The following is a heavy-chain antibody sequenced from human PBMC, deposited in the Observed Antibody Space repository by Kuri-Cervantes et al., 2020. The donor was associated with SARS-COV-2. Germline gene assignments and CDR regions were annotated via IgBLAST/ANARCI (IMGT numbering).Heavy chain of an antibody. V-gene: IGHV3-23*01. CDR1: GFTFSSSA. Sequence: GESLKISCAASGFTFSSSAMSWVRQAPGKGLEWVSAISGSGGSTYYADSVKGRFTISRDNSKNTLYLQMNSLRAEDTAVYYCAKCGELLTSSYYYYGMDVWGQGTTVTVSS. CDR3: AKCGELLTSSYYYYGMDV. D-gene: IGHD1-26*01. CDR2: ISGSGGST. J-gene: IGHJ6*02.